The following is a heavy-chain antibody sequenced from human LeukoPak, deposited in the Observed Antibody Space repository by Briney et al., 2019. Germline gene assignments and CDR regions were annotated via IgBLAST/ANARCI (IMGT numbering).Heavy chain of an antibody. V-gene: IGHV1-2*02. CDR2: INPNSGGT. CDR1: GYTFTGYY. D-gene: IGHD6-13*01. Sequence: ASVKVSCKASGYTFTGYYMHWVRQAPGQGLEWMGWINPNSGGTNYAQKFQGRVTMTRDTSISTAYMELSRLRSDDTAVYYCASVRIAAAGYDYWGQETLVTVSS. J-gene: IGHJ4*02. CDR3: ASVRIAAAGYDY.